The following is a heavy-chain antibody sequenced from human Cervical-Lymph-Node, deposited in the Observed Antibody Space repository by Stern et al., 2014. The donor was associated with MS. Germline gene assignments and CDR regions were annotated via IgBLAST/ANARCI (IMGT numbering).Heavy chain of an antibody. V-gene: IGHV3-11*01. D-gene: IGHD3/OR15-3a*01. Sequence: VQLVESGGGLVKPGGSLRLSCAASEFNFGDYYMTWIRQAPGKGLEWGSYISSSGTTIHYADSVKGRFTISRDNAKNSLYLQMNSLRVEDTAVYYCASSDFWTGYYTGMLDPWGQGTLVTVSS. CDR3: ASSDFWTGYYTGMLDP. CDR1: EFNFGDYY. CDR2: ISSSGTTI. J-gene: IGHJ5*02.